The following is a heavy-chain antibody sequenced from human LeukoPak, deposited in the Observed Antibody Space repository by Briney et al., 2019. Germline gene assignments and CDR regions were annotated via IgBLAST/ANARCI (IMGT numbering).Heavy chain of an antibody. CDR1: GGSISSGGYY. V-gene: IGHV4-31*03. J-gene: IGHJ4*02. Sequence: SQTLSHTCTVSGGSISSGGYYWSWIRQHPGKGLEWIGYIYYSGSTYYNPSLKSRVTISVDTSKNQFSLKLSSVTAADTAVYYCARAFLAEYYFDYWGQGTLVTVSS. D-gene: IGHD1-14*01. CDR3: ARAFLAEYYFDY. CDR2: IYYSGST.